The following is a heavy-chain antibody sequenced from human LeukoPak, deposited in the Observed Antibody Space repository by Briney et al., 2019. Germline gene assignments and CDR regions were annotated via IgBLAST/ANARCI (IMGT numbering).Heavy chain of an antibody. CDR1: GFTFGSIA. J-gene: IGHJ4*02. Sequence: PGGSLRLSCAASGFTFGSIAMTWVRQAPGKGLEWVSTVRNNGDTTYNADSVKGRFTISRDNAKNTLYLQMNSLRAEDTAVYYCARDLSYDSSGYYASDSWGQGTLVTVSS. V-gene: IGHV3-23*01. CDR2: VRNNGDTT. D-gene: IGHD3-22*01. CDR3: ARDLSYDSSGYYASDS.